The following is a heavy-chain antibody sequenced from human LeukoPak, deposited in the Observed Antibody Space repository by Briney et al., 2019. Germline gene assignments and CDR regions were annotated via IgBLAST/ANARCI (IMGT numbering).Heavy chain of an antibody. D-gene: IGHD6-13*01. V-gene: IGHV4-59*01. CDR3: ARLGDSSSSNYFDS. CDR2: IYYSGST. CDR1: GGSISGYY. Sequence: SETLSLTCTVSGGSISGYYWSWIRQPPGKGLECIGYIYYSGSTNYNPSLKSRVTMSVDTSKNQFSLKLTSVTAADTAVYYCARLGDSSSSNYFDSWGQGTLVTVSS. J-gene: IGHJ4*02.